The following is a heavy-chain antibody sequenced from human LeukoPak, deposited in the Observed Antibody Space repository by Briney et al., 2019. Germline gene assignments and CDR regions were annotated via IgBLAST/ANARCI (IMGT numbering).Heavy chain of an antibody. CDR3: AKADSSSWTYDY. Sequence: GSLRLSCAAFGFTFSSYAMSWVRQAPGKGLEWVSAISGSGGSTYYADSVKGRFTISRDNSKNTLYLQMNSLRAEDTAVYYCAKADSSSWTYDYWGQGTLVTVSS. CDR1: GFTFSSYA. D-gene: IGHD6-13*01. V-gene: IGHV3-23*01. J-gene: IGHJ4*02. CDR2: ISGSGGST.